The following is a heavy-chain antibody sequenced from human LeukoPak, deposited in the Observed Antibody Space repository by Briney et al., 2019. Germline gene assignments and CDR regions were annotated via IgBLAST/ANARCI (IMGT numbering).Heavy chain of an antibody. Sequence: GASVKVSCKASGGTFSSYAISWVRQAPGQGLEWMGGIIPIFGTANYAQKFQGRVTITADESTSTAYMELSSLRSEDTAMYYCAIGSSTMIVVVDYWGQGTLVTVSS. CDR3: AIGSSTMIVVVDY. CDR2: IIPIFGTA. V-gene: IGHV1-69*13. CDR1: GGTFSSYA. D-gene: IGHD3-22*01. J-gene: IGHJ4*02.